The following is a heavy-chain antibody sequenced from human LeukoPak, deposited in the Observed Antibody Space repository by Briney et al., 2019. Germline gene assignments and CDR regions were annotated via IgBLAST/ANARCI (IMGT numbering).Heavy chain of an antibody. Sequence: SETLSLTCTVSGGSISSSYWSWIRQSPGKGLEWIGYIHYSGSSNYNPSLRSRVTISVDTSKNQLSLRLSSVTAADTAVYYYAINSHYYGSGSLDYWGQGTLVTVSS. CDR3: AINSHYYGSGSLDY. D-gene: IGHD3-10*01. CDR1: GGSISSSY. CDR2: IHYSGSS. J-gene: IGHJ4*02. V-gene: IGHV4-59*08.